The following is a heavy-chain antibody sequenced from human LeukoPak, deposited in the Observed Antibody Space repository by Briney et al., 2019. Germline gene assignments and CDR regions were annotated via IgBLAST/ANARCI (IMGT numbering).Heavy chain of an antibody. D-gene: IGHD3-22*01. CDR3: ARWYYYDSSGWFDP. V-gene: IGHV4-4*07. J-gene: IGHJ5*02. CDR2: IYTSGST. Sequence: SSETLSLTCTVSGGSISSYYWSWIRQPAGKGLEWIGRIYTSGSTNYNPSLKSRVTMSVDTSKNQFSLKLSSVTAADTAVYYCARWYYYDSSGWFDPWGQGTLVTVSS. CDR1: GGSISSYY.